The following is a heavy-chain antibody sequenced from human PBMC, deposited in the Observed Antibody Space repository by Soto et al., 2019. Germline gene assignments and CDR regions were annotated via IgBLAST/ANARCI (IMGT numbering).Heavy chain of an antibody. CDR2: IYYSGST. J-gene: IGHJ4*02. Sequence: NPSETLSLTCTVSGGSISSSSYYWGWIRQPPGKGLEWIGSIYYSGSTYYNPSLKSRVTISVDTSKNQFSLKLSSVTAADTAVYYCARHGVSHGVAGYFDYWGQGTLVTVSS. CDR3: ARHGVSHGVAGYFDY. V-gene: IGHV4-39*01. CDR1: GGSISSSSYY. D-gene: IGHD6-19*01.